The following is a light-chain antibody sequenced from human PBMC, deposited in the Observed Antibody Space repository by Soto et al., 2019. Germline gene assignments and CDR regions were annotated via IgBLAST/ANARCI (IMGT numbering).Light chain of an antibody. CDR3: QQYNNWIT. Sequence: ILMTQTPATLSVSPGERATLSCRASQSVGSKLAWYQQKPGQAPRLFIYDASTRATGIPARFSGSGSGTEFTLTISSLQSEDFAVYFCQQYNNWITFGQGTRLEIK. CDR1: QSVGSK. V-gene: IGKV3D-15*01. J-gene: IGKJ5*01. CDR2: DAS.